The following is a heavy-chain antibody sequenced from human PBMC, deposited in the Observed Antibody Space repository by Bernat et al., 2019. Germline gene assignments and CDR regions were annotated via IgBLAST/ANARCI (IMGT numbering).Heavy chain of an antibody. V-gene: IGHV3-33*01. J-gene: IGHJ6*02. CDR3: ARDLGYNWKDGGGMDV. CDR2: LWSDGSDK. CDR1: GCPFRNSG. D-gene: IGHD1-1*01. Sequence: GRLVGWGGGGGEPGRSRRLSCAAAGCPFRNSGMHWFRQAPGKVLEVVAGLWSDGSDKYYADSVKGRFTISRDNSKNTLYLQMNSLRAEDTAVYYCARDLGYNWKDGGGMDVWGQGTTVTVSS.